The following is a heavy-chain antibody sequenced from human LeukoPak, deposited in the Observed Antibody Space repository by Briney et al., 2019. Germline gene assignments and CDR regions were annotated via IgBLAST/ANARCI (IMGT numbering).Heavy chain of an antibody. D-gene: IGHD6-13*01. CDR1: GFTFSDYY. CDR2: ISSSGNTT. Sequence: GGSLRLSCAASGFTFSDYYMSWIRQAPGKGLECVSYISSSGNTTYHADSVKGRFTISRDNAKNSLYLQMSSLRAEDSAVYYCARDGGSSWYFDYWGQGTLVTVSS. J-gene: IGHJ4*02. CDR3: ARDGGSSWYFDY. V-gene: IGHV3-11*04.